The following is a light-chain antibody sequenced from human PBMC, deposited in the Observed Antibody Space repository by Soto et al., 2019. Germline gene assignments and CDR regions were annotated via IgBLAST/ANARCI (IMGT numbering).Light chain of an antibody. V-gene: IGKV1-39*01. CDR3: QQSYSTPGT. Sequence: DIQMTHSPSTLSGSEGDRVSITCRVSQTISSWLAWYQQKPGKAPKLLIYAASSLQSGVPSRFSGSGSGTDFTLTISSLQPEDFATYYCQQSYSTPGTFGQGTKVDIK. CDR2: AAS. CDR1: QTISSW. J-gene: IGKJ1*01.